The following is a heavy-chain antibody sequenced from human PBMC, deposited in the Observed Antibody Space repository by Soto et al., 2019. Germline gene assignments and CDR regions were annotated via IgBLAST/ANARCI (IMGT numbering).Heavy chain of an antibody. J-gene: IGHJ6*02. D-gene: IGHD6-19*01. V-gene: IGHV4-59*12. CDR3: ARANGWIAMRGNYYYGMDV. CDR2: IYYSGST. Sequence: SETLSLTCTVSGGSISSYYWSWIRQPPGKGLEWIGYIYYSGSTNYNPSLKSRVTISVDTSKNQFSLKLSSVTAADTAVYYCARANGWIAMRGNYYYGMDVWGQGTTVTVSS. CDR1: GGSISSYY.